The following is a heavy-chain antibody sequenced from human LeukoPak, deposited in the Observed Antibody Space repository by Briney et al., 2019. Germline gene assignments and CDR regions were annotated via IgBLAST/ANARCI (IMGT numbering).Heavy chain of an antibody. CDR2: IKGDGSYK. V-gene: IGHV3-7*03. J-gene: IGHJ4*02. Sequence: GGSLRLSCAVSGFTFSGFWMSWSRQAPGKGLEWVANIKGDGSYKYYVDSVKGRFTISRDNAKSSVYLQMNTLRAEDTAVYYCATSADSSGNDWGQGTLVTVSS. D-gene: IGHD3-22*01. CDR3: ATSADSSGND. CDR1: GFTFSGFW.